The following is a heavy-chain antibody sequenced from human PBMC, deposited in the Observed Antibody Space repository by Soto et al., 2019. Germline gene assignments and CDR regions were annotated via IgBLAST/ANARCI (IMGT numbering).Heavy chain of an antibody. V-gene: IGHV3-33*01. Sequence: QVQLVVSGGGVVQPGRSLRLSCEASGFTFRNHGMHWVRQAPGKGLEWVAVIWYDGSDKYYADSVKGRFTISRDNSKNTLYLEMNSLRAEDTAVYYCATDIASRRFDYLGKGVRVTVSS. J-gene: IGHJ4*02. CDR1: GFTFRNHG. CDR3: ATDIASRRFDY. D-gene: IGHD6-6*01. CDR2: IWYDGSDK.